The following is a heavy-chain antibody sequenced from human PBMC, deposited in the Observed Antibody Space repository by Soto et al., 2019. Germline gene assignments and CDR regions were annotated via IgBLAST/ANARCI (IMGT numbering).Heavy chain of an antibody. J-gene: IGHJ3*02. CDR3: ARHLIDAFDI. Sequence: GGSLRLSCAASGFTLSSYNMNWVRQAPGKGLEWVSSISSSSSYIYYADSVKGRFTISRDNAKNSLYLQMNSLRAEDTAVYYCARHLIDAFDIWGQGTMVTVSS. CDR1: GFTLSSYN. V-gene: IGHV3-21*01. CDR2: ISSSSSYI.